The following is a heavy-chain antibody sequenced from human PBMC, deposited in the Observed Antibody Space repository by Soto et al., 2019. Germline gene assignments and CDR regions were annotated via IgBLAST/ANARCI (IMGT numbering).Heavy chain of an antibody. V-gene: IGHV1-69*13. J-gene: IGHJ4*02. Sequence: SVKVSCKASGGTFSTYGMNWVRLAPGQGLEWMGGIIPKFGTTNYAQKFQGRVTIIADESTNTAYMELNYLRSEDTAVYFCARELDPYYGGNSLSLDYWGQGTLVTVSS. D-gene: IGHD4-17*01. CDR2: IIPKFGTT. CDR3: ARELDPYYGGNSLSLDY. CDR1: GGTFSTYG.